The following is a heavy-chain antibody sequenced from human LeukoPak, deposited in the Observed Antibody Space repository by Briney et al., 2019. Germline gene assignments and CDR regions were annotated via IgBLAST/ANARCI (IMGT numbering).Heavy chain of an antibody. CDR1: GASISGSGYY. J-gene: IGHJ4*02. Sequence: SETLSLTCAVSGASISGSGYYLGWIRQPPGKGLEWIGNIYYSGSTYYNASLQSRVTISIDTSKNQFSLRLNSVTAADTAMCYCAKSGGYGLIDYWGQGTLVTVSS. V-gene: IGHV4-39*01. D-gene: IGHD1-26*01. CDR2: IYYSGST. CDR3: AKSGGYGLIDY.